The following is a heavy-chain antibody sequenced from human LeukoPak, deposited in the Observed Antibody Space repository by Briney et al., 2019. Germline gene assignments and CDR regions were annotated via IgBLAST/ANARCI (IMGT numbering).Heavy chain of an antibody. Sequence: PGGPLRLSCAASGFTFSSYAMHWVRQAPGKGLEWVAVISYDGSNKYYADSVKGRFTISRDNSKNTLYLQMSSLRDEDTAVHYCARAVTTAFYYGMGVWGQGTTVTVSS. D-gene: IGHD4-17*01. J-gene: IGHJ6*02. CDR2: ISYDGSNK. CDR1: GFTFSSYA. CDR3: ARAVTTAFYYGMGV. V-gene: IGHV3-30-3*01.